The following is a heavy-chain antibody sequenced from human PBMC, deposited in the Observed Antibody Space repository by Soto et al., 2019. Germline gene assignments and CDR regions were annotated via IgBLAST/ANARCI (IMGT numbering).Heavy chain of an antibody. Sequence: QITLKESGPALVKPTQTLTLTCTFSGFSLTTYGVGVGWIRQPPGKALEWLALIFWNDEERYSPFLKSRLTITTDTSKNQVFFPMTNLEPVATAPYFCVHTGYSYDTFAYWGRGTLVTVSS. CDR3: VHTGYSYDTFAY. J-gene: IGHJ4*02. CDR1: GFSLTTYGVG. V-gene: IGHV2-5*01. CDR2: IFWNDEE. D-gene: IGHD5-18*01.